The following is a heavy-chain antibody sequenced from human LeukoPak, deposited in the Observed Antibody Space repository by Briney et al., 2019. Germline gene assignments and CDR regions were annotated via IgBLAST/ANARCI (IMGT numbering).Heavy chain of an antibody. CDR2: INHSGST. CDR3: ARDSLGIAVAGTHGMDV. J-gene: IGHJ6*02. V-gene: IGHV4-34*01. D-gene: IGHD6-19*01. Sequence: SETLSLTCAVYGGSFSGYYWSWIRQPPGKGLEWIGEINHSGSTNYNPSLKSRVTISVDTSKNQFSLKLSSVTAADTAVYYCARDSLGIAVAGTHGMDVWGQGTTVTVSS. CDR1: GGSFSGYY.